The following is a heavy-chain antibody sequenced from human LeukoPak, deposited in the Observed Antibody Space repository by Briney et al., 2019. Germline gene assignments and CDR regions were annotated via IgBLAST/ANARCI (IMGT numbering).Heavy chain of an antibody. Sequence: GASMKLSCKASGFTFTGYYIHWVRQAPGQGLEWMGWVNPNSGGTNYAQMFQGRVTMTRDTSINTAYIELSGLRSDDTAVYYCARDSYGGNWSLGYWGQGTLVTVSS. CDR3: ARDSYGGNWSLGY. CDR1: GFTFTGYY. D-gene: IGHD4-23*01. CDR2: VNPNSGGT. J-gene: IGHJ4*02. V-gene: IGHV1-2*02.